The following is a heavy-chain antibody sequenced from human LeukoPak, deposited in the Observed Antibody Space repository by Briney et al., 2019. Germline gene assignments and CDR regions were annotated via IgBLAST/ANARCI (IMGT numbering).Heavy chain of an antibody. CDR2: IYYSGST. CDR3: ARLPDP. CDR1: GGSISSYY. J-gene: IGHJ5*02. V-gene: IGHV4-59*12. Sequence: SETLSLTCTVSGGSISSYYWSWIRQPPGKGLEWIGYIYYSGSTNYNPSLKSRVTISVDTSKNQFSLKLSSVTAADTAVYYCARLPDPWGQGTLVTVSS.